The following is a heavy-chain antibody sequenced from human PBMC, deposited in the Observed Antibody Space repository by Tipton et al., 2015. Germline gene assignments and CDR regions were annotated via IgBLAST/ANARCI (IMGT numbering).Heavy chain of an antibody. CDR2: IQYSGST. V-gene: IGHV4-59*01. D-gene: IGHD4-23*01. J-gene: IGHJ4*02. CDR3: ARARGRHGGLFDS. CDR1: SDSISKYY. Sequence: LGLSCSVSSDSISKYYWSWIRQPPGKELEWIGYIQYSGSTNYNPSLKSRVTISVDTSKTQFSLKMSSVTASDTAVYYCARARGRHGGLFDSWGQGTLVTVSS.